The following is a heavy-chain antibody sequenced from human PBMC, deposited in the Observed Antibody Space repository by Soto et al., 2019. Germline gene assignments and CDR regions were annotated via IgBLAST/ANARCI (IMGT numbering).Heavy chain of an antibody. D-gene: IGHD2-2*03. V-gene: IGHV4-39*01. CDR3: GRLNGYCVSTKCRGYYGMDV. CDR2: IYSHDDT. CDR1: GGSVSSNDYS. Sequence: QLQLQESGPGLVKPSETLSLTCTVSGGSVSSNDYSWGWVRQSPGKGLEWIGAIYSHDDTHYNPCLLSRVPISVDTSKNEFSLRLNSVTAADTAVYYCGRLNGYCVSTKCRGYYGMDVWGQGTTVTVSS. J-gene: IGHJ6*02.